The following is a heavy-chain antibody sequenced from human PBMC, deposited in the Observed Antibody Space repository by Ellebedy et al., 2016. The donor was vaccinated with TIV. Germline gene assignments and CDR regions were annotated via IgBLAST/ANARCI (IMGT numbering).Heavy chain of an antibody. CDR1: GFTFSSYW. J-gene: IGHJ3*02. CDR3: ATDGSYGDYLSPTHAFVI. D-gene: IGHD4-17*01. Sequence: GESLKISCAASGFTFSSYWMTWVRQAPGRGLEWVANINQDGSEKFYVDSVNGRFTVSRDNAKNSLYLHLNSLRAEDMAMYYCATDGSYGDYLSPTHAFVIWGQGTMVTVSS. CDR2: INQDGSEK. V-gene: IGHV3-7*01.